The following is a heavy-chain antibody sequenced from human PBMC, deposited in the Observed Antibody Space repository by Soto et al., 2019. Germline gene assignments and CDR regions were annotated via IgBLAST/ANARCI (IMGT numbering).Heavy chain of an antibody. D-gene: IGHD6-19*01. CDR1: TFRSYS. V-gene: IGHV4-39*01. Sequence: TFRSYSMNWIRQPPGKGLEWIGQIYYSGSTYYNPSLKSRVTISVDTSKNQFSLKLSSVTAADTAVYYCAIHGTGIAVATLKHYFDYWGQGTLVNVSS. J-gene: IGHJ4*02. CDR2: IYYSGST. CDR3: AIHGTGIAVATLKHYFDY.